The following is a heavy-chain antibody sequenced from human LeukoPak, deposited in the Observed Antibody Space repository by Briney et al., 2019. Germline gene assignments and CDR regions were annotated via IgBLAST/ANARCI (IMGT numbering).Heavy chain of an antibody. V-gene: IGHV4-34*01. CDR1: GGSFSGYY. CDR3: ARLLYYDILSRFDP. CDR2: INHSGST. D-gene: IGHD3-9*01. J-gene: IGHJ5*02. Sequence: SETLSLTCAVYGGSFSGYYWSWIRQPPGKGLEWIGEINHSGSTNYNPSLKSRVTISVDTSKNQFSLKLSSVTAADTAVYYCARLLYYDILSRFDPWGQGTLVTVSS.